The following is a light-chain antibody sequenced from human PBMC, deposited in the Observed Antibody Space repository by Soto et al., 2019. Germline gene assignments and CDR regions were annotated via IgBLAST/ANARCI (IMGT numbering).Light chain of an antibody. CDR1: QSVSSSH. J-gene: IGKJ2*01. CDR2: GAS. CDR3: QQYGSSHMYT. Sequence: EIVLTQTPGTLSLSPGERATLSCRASQSVSSSHLAWYQQKPGQAPRLLIYGASSRATGIPDRFSGSGSGTDFSLTISRLDPEDFAVYYCQQYGSSHMYTFGQGTKVQIK. V-gene: IGKV3-20*01.